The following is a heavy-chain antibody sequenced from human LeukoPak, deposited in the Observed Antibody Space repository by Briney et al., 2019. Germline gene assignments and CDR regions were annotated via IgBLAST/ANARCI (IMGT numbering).Heavy chain of an antibody. V-gene: IGHV4-39*01. J-gene: IGHJ4*02. Sequence: KPSETLSLTCTVSGGSISSSSYYWGWIRQPPGKGLEWIGSIDYSGSTYYNPSLKSRVTISVDTSKNQFSLKLGSVTAADTAVYYCARLIAAAGTIDYWGQGTLVTVSS. CDR1: GGSISSSSYY. D-gene: IGHD6-13*01. CDR2: IDYSGST. CDR3: ARLIAAAGTIDY.